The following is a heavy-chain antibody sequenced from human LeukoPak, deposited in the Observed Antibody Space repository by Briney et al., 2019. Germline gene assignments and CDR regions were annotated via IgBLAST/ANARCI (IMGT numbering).Heavy chain of an antibody. V-gene: IGHV3-11*04. CDR2: ISSSGNTI. Sequence: GGSLRLSCAASGFTFSDYYMSWIRQAPGKGLEWVSYISSSGNTIYYADSVKGRFTISRDNSKNTLYLQMNSLRAEDTAVYYCAKRRGATTGSSYFDYWGQGTLVTVSS. D-gene: IGHD1-26*01. CDR3: AKRRGATTGSSYFDY. CDR1: GFTFSDYY. J-gene: IGHJ4*02.